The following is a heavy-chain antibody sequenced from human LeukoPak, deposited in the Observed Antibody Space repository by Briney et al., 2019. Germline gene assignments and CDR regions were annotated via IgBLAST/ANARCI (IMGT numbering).Heavy chain of an antibody. CDR1: EFPFPSYW. CDR3: AIDRKVGTWDPRFDY. CDR2: INRGGSEP. J-gene: IGHJ4*02. V-gene: IGHV3-7*01. Sequence: GGPLRLPCSASEFPFPSYWLNWFRQPPGKRPEGVAHINRGGSEPNNEAPVRGRFTISRDNAKIPLYLQKTDLRPEDPAVYYWAIDRKVGTWDPRFDYWGQGALVTVSS. D-gene: IGHD4-23*01.